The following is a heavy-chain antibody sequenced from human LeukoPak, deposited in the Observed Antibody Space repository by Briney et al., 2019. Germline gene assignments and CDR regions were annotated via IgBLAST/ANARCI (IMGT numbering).Heavy chain of an antibody. V-gene: IGHV3-21*01. D-gene: IGHD4-17*01. J-gene: IGHJ4*02. CDR3: ARENGALAGFDY. Sequence: PGGSLRLSCAASGFTFSSYSMNWVRQAPGKGLEWVSSISSSSSYIYYADSVKGRFTISRDNAKNSLYLQMNSLRAEDTAVYYCARENGALAGFDYWGQGTLVTVSS. CDR1: GFTFSSYS. CDR2: ISSSSSYI.